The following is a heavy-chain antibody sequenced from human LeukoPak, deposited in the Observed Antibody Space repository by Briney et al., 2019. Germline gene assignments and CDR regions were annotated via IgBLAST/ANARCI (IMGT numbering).Heavy chain of an antibody. CDR3: AKQGGYPYYDAFDI. V-gene: IGHV3-30*18. D-gene: IGHD3-22*01. J-gene: IGHJ3*02. Sequence: GGSLRLSCAASGFTFSSYGMHWVRQAPGKGLEWVAVISYDGSNKYYADSVKGRFTISRDNSKNTLYPQMNSLRAEDTAVYYCAKQGGYPYYDAFDIWGQGTMVTVSS. CDR1: GFTFSSYG. CDR2: ISYDGSNK.